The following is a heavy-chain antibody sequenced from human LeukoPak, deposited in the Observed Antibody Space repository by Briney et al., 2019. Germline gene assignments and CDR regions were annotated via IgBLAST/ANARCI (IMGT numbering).Heavy chain of an antibody. CDR3: ARVTSSLIAAAGGDY. V-gene: IGHV3-30*03. CDR2: ISYDGSNK. J-gene: IGHJ4*02. D-gene: IGHD6-13*01. Sequence: GGSLRLSCAASGFTFSSYGMHWVRQAPGKGLEWVAVISYDGSNKYYADSVKGRFTISRDNSKNTLYLQMNSLRAEDTAVYYCARVTSSLIAAAGGDYWGQGTLVTVSS. CDR1: GFTFSSYG.